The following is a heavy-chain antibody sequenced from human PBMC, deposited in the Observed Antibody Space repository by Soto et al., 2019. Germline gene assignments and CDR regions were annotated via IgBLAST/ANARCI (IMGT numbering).Heavy chain of an antibody. J-gene: IGHJ4*02. CDR3: AIDQPEYGNYYFDY. Sequence: EVQLLESGGGLVQPGGSLRLSCAASGFTFSSYAMSWVRQAPGKGLEWVSSLNGNDGSTYYADSVKGRFTFSRDNSRNTLYLQMNSLRADDTAVYYCAIDQPEYGNYYFDYWGQGTLVTVSS. CDR2: LNGNDGST. V-gene: IGHV3-23*01. CDR1: GFTFSSYA. D-gene: IGHD2-2*01.